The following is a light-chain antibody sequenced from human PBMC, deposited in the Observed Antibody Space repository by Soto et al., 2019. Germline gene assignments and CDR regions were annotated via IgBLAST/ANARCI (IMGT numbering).Light chain of an antibody. CDR3: HQSYRTPRVT. CDR1: ENIRNY. V-gene: IGKV1-39*01. CDR2: AAS. Sequence: DIQMTQYPSTLAASVGGRVIITCRASENIRNYVNWYQQKVGEAPRLLIRAASNLQSGVPSRFSGRGSGTDFTLTISGLQIEDFATYYCHQSYRTPRVTFGPGTKVDIK. J-gene: IGKJ3*01.